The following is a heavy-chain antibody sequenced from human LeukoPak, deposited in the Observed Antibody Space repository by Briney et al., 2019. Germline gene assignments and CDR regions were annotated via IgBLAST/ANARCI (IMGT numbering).Heavy chain of an antibody. V-gene: IGHV3-7*03. CDR1: GFTFSSYW. Sequence: GGSLRLSCAASGFTFSSYWMSWVRQAPGKGLEWVANIKQDGSEKYYVDSVKGRFTISRDNSKNTLYLQMNSLRAEDTAVYYCAKVQRDIVVVPAEHFDYWGQGTLVTVSS. CDR2: IKQDGSEK. CDR3: AKVQRDIVVVPAEHFDY. J-gene: IGHJ4*02. D-gene: IGHD2-2*01.